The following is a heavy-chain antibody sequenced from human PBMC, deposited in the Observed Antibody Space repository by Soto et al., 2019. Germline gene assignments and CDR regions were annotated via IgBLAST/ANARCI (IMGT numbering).Heavy chain of an antibody. CDR1: VYTFTGYG. CDR2: ISAYNGNT. CDR3: ARDGLEGGGYLVYYYGMDV. D-gene: IGHD3-22*01. Sequence: SVKVRCKASVYTFTGYGISWVRQAPGQGLEWMGWISAYNGNTNYAQKLQGRVTMTTDTSTSTAYMELRRLRSEDTAVYYCARDGLEGGGYLVYYYGMDVWGQGTTVTVSS. V-gene: IGHV1-18*01. J-gene: IGHJ6*02.